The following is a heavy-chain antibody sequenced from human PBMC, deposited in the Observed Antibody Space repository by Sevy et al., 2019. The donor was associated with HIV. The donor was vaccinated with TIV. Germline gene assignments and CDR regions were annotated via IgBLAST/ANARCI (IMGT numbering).Heavy chain of an antibody. CDR2: ISGSGGST. CDR3: AKVQATYYNDSSGYYPFDY. J-gene: IGHJ4*02. V-gene: IGHV3-23*01. CDR1: GFTFSSYA. D-gene: IGHD3-22*01. Sequence: GGSLRLSCAASGFTFSSYAMSWVRQAPGKGLEWVSAISGSGGSTYYADSVKGRFTISRDNSKNTLYLQMNSLRAEDTAVYYCAKVQATYYNDSSGYYPFDYWGQGTLVTVSS.